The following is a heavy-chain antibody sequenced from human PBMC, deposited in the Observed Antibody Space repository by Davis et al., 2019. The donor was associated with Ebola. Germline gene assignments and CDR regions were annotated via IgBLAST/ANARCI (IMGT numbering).Heavy chain of an antibody. Sequence: PSETLSLTCSVSGASISSHYWIWIRQPPGKGLELIGYISYSGSTNYNPSLKSRVIISLHTSTNQFSLRLNSVTAADTAVYYCARETEYSGYGESWGQGTLVTVSS. CDR2: ISYSGST. V-gene: IGHV4-59*11. CDR3: ARETEYSGYGES. D-gene: IGHD5-12*01. J-gene: IGHJ4*02. CDR1: GASISSHY.